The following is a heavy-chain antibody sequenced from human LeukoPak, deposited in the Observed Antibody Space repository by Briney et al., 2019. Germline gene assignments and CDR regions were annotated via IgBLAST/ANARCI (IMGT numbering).Heavy chain of an antibody. Sequence: SETLSLTCTVSGGSISSYYWSWIRQPPGKGLEWIGYIYYSGSTNYNPSLKSRVTISVDTSKNQFSLKLSSVTAADTAVYYCARDLPTVWNAFDIWGQGTMVTVSS. V-gene: IGHV4-59*12. CDR3: ARDLPTVWNAFDI. CDR2: IYYSGST. D-gene: IGHD4-17*01. CDR1: GGSISSYY. J-gene: IGHJ3*02.